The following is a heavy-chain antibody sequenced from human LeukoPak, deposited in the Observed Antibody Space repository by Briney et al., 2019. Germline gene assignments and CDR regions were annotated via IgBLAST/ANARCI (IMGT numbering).Heavy chain of an antibody. CDR2: INHSGST. V-gene: IGHV4-34*01. CDR1: GGSFSGYY. CDR3: ARRQRRYYYGSGPLHY. D-gene: IGHD3-10*01. Sequence: TSSETLSLTCAVYGGSFSGYYWSWIRQPPGKGLEWIGEINHSGSTNYNPSLKSRVTISVDTSKNQFSLKLSSVTAADTAVYYCARRQRRYYYGSGPLHYWGQGTLVTVSS. J-gene: IGHJ4*02.